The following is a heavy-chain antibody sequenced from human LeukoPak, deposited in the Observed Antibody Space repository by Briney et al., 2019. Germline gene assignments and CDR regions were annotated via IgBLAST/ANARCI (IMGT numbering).Heavy chain of an antibody. J-gene: IGHJ3*01. D-gene: IGHD2-2*01. V-gene: IGHV1-69*05. CDR1: GGSFSNDA. Sequence: SVKVSCKASGGSFSNDAISWVRQAPGQGLEWMGQIIPIYGATNYAQKFEDRVTISMDESPDTANMELSSLRSDDTAVCYCAREARYCEHTSCYPAFGLWGQGTPVTVSS. CDR2: IIPIYGAT. CDR3: AREARYCEHTSCYPAFGL.